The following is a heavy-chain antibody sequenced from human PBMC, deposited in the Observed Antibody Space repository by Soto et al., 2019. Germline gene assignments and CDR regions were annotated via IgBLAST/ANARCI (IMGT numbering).Heavy chain of an antibody. CDR2: IYYSGST. Sequence: PSETLSLTCTVSGGSISSYYWSWIRQPPGKGLEWIGYIYYSGSTNYNPSLKSRVTISVDTSKNQFSLKLSSVTAADTAVYYCARGACGGDCYNFDYWGQGTLVTVSS. J-gene: IGHJ4*02. V-gene: IGHV4-59*01. D-gene: IGHD2-21*02. CDR1: GGSISSYY. CDR3: ARGACGGDCYNFDY.